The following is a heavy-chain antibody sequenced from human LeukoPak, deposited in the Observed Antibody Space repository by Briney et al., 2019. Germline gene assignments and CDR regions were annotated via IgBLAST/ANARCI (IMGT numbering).Heavy chain of an antibody. Sequence: PSETLSLTCAVYGGSFSGYYWSWIRQPPGKGLEWIGEINHSGSTNYNPSLKSRVTISVGTSKNQFSLKLSSVTAADTAVYYCARGKATYYDYVWGSYGRYYFDYWGQGTLVTVSS. J-gene: IGHJ4*02. D-gene: IGHD3-16*01. CDR2: INHSGST. CDR3: ARGKATYYDYVWGSYGRYYFDY. V-gene: IGHV4-34*01. CDR1: GGSFSGYY.